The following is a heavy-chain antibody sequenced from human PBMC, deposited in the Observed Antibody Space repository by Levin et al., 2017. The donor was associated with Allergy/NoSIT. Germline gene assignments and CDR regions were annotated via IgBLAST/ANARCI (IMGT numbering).Heavy chain of an antibody. CDR2: ISGSGTTT. CDR3: AKYSRSGSYFDFDY. Sequence: GGSLRLSCAASGFTFYNYAVSWVRQAPGKGLEWVSSISGSGTTTFYADSVRGRFTISRDNSKNTLYLQMNSLRVEDTDAYYCAKYSRSGSYFDFDYWGQGTLVTVSS. J-gene: IGHJ4*02. V-gene: IGHV3-23*01. D-gene: IGHD1-26*01. CDR1: GFTFYNYA.